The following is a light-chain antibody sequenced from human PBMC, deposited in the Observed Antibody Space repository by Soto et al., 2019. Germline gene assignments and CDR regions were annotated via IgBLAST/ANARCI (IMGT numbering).Light chain of an antibody. CDR3: QQYGSSPTWK. Sequence: ESVLTQSPGTLSLSPGERATLSCRASQSVSSNYLAWYQQKPGQAPRLLIYGVSTRATGIPDRFSASGSGTDFTLTISRLEPEHSAVYYCQQYGSSPTWKFGQGTKVEIK. CDR1: QSVSSNY. V-gene: IGKV3-20*01. J-gene: IGKJ1*01. CDR2: GVS.